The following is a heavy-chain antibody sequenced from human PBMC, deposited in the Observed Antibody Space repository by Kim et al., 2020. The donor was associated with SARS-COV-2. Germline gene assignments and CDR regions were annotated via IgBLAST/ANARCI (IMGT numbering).Heavy chain of an antibody. J-gene: IGHJ4*02. Sequence: DYAVSVKSRITINPDTSKNQFSLQLTSVTPEDTAFYYCVRYSGWYYFDYWGQGTLVTVSS. V-gene: IGHV6-1*01. CDR3: VRYSGWYYFDY. D-gene: IGHD6-19*01.